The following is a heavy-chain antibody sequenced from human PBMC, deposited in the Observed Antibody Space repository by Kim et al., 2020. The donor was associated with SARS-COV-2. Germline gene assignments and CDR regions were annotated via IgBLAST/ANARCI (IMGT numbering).Heavy chain of an antibody. CDR3: ARRQMSTLLNGAYNWLDP. CDR1: GDSISRYN. CDR2: IDGGGNT. Sequence: SETLSLTCTVSGDSISRYNWNWIRQSPGTGLEWIAYIDGGGNTHYNPSFRSRVTISADTSKNQFSLRLDSVTAADTAIYYCARRQMSTLLNGAYNWLDPWGQGTLVTVSS. D-gene: IGHD1-1*01. V-gene: IGHV4-59*13. J-gene: IGHJ5*02.